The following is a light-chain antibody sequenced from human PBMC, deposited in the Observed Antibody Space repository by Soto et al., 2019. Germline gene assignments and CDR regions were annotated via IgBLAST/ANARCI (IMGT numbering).Light chain of an antibody. Sequence: IRITQSPPSFSASTGDRVAITCRASQSISSWLAWYQQKPGKAPKLLIYKASSLERGVPSGFSGSGSGTDFTLTISSLQPEDFATYYCQQSYSTPETFGQGTKVDIK. CDR3: QQSYSTPET. J-gene: IGKJ1*01. CDR1: QSISSW. CDR2: KAS. V-gene: IGKV1-5*03.